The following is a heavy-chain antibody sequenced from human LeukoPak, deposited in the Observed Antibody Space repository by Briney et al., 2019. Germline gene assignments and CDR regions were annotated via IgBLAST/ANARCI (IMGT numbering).Heavy chain of an antibody. CDR1: GFTFNRNA. D-gene: IGHD6-19*01. J-gene: IGHJ4*02. V-gene: IGHV3-23*01. CDR2: IGGSGDKT. Sequence: PGGSLRLYCAASGFTFNRNAISWVRQAPGKGLEWVSTIGGSGDKTFYADSVKGRFTISRDNSKNMVHLQMNSLTGEDTALYYCVRRGDASSGWGDHDFWGQGALVTVSS. CDR3: VRRGDASSGWGDHDF.